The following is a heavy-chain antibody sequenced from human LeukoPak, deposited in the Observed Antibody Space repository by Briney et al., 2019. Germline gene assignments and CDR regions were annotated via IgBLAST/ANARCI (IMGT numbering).Heavy chain of an antibody. Sequence: ASVKVSCKASGYTFTSYYMHWVRQAPGQGLEWMGIINPSGGSTSYAQKLQGRVTMTTDTSTSTAYMELRSLRSDDTAVYYCARWIQLFAWFDPWGQGTLVTVSS. CDR3: ARWIQLFAWFDP. CDR2: INPSGGST. D-gene: IGHD5-18*01. V-gene: IGHV1-46*01. J-gene: IGHJ5*02. CDR1: GYTFTSYY.